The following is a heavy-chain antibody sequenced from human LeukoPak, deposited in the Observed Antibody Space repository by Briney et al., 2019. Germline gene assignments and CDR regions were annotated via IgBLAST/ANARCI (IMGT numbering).Heavy chain of an antibody. CDR2: IYYSGST. J-gene: IGHJ6*03. CDR3: ARHRYYYRSGSYYGAPYYMDV. V-gene: IGHV4-39*01. D-gene: IGHD3-10*01. CDR1: GGSISSSHYY. Sequence: SETLSLTCIVSGGSISSSHYYWGWIRQPPGKGLEWIGSIYYSGSTYYNPSLKSRVTISVDTSKNQFSLKLSSVTAADTAVYYCARHRYYYRSGSYYGAPYYMDVWGKGTTVTISS.